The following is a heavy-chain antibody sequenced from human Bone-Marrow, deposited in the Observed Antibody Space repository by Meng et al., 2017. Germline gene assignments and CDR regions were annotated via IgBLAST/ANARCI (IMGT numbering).Heavy chain of an antibody. CDR1: RFTFSSYA. Sequence: QVQLVESGGGVVQPGRSLRLSCAVSRFTFSSYAMYWVRQAPDKGLEWVAIIPYDGSNKYYADSVKGRFTISRDNSKNTLYLQMNTLRAEDTAVYYCARQYSYGSVDYWGQGTLVTVSS. J-gene: IGHJ4*02. CDR2: IPYDGSNK. D-gene: IGHD5-18*01. V-gene: IGHV3-30-3*01. CDR3: ARQYSYGSVDY.